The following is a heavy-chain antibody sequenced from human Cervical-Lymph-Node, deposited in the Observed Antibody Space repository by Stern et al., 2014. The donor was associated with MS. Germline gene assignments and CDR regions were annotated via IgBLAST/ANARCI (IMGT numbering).Heavy chain of an antibody. Sequence: QVNLKESGPTLVKPTQTLTLTCTFSGFSLSTSGVGVGWIRQPPGKALEWLALIYWDDDKLYSPSLKIRLTITKDTSKNQVVLTMTNMDPVDTATYYCAHRTPDSSGYYYHYFDYWGQGTLVTVSS. CDR2: IYWDDDK. CDR3: AHRTPDSSGYYYHYFDY. D-gene: IGHD3-22*01. J-gene: IGHJ4*02. CDR1: GFSLSTSGVG. V-gene: IGHV2-5*02.